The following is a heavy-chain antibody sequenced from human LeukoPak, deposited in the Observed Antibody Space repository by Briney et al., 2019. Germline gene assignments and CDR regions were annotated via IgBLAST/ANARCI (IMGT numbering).Heavy chain of an antibody. Sequence: SVKVSCKASGGAFSSYAISWVRQAPGQGLEWMGGIIPIFGTANYAQKFQGRVTITADKSTSTAYMELSSLRSEDTAVYYCARGSLTGTGGPDYWGQGTLVTVSS. V-gene: IGHV1-69*06. CDR2: IIPIFGTA. CDR1: GGAFSSYA. D-gene: IGHD1-7*01. J-gene: IGHJ4*02. CDR3: ARGSLTGTGGPDY.